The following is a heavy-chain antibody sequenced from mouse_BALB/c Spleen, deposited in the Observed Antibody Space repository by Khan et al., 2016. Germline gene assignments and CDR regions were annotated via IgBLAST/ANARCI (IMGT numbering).Heavy chain of an antibody. D-gene: IGHD1-1*01. Sequence: EVQLQESGPGLVKPSQSLSLTCTVTGYSITSDYAWNWIRQFPGNKLEWMVYISYSGSTSYNPSLKSRISLTRDTSNNQFFLQLNSVTSGDIATDYCARADYGRKDAMDYWGQGTSVTVSS. CDR2: ISYSGST. J-gene: IGHJ4*01. CDR1: GYSITSDYA. V-gene: IGHV3-2*02. CDR3: ARADYGRKDAMDY.